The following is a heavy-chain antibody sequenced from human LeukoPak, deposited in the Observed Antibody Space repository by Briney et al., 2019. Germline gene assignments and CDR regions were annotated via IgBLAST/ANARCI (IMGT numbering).Heavy chain of an antibody. CDR1: GFTFSSYS. V-gene: IGHV3-48*01. CDR2: ISSRRSTI. J-gene: IGHJ4*02. Sequence: PGGSLRLSCAASGFTFSSYSMNWVRQAPGKGLEWVSYISSRRSTIYYADSVKGRITISRDNAKNSLYLQMNSLRAEDTAVYYCARDYDCSGGSCYSYYFDYWGQGTLVTVSS. D-gene: IGHD2-15*01. CDR3: ARDYDCSGGSCYSYYFDY.